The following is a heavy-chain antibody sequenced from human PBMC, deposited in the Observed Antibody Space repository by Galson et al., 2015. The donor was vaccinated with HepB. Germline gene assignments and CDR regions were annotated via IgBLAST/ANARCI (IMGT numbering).Heavy chain of an antibody. V-gene: IGHV3-21*01. J-gene: IGHJ4*02. D-gene: IGHD3-16*01. CDR3: ARDRYDYAWLNDFDY. CDR1: GFPFNSYT. Sequence: SLRLSCAASGFPFNSYTMHWVRQAPGKGLEWVSSISGDRTYIYYADSVRGRFTISRDNAKNSLFLQINSLRAEDTAVYYCARDRYDYAWLNDFDYWGPGTLVTVSS. CDR2: ISGDRTYI.